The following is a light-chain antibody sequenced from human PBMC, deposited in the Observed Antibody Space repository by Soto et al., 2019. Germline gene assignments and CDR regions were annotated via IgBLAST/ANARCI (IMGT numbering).Light chain of an antibody. CDR3: MQALQTWT. J-gene: IGKJ1*01. CDR1: HSLLHINGYNY. Sequence: DIVMTQPPLSLPVTPGEPASISCRSSHSLLHINGYNYLDWYLQKPGQSPQLLIYLGSSRASGVPDRFSGSESGTDFTLNISRVEAEDVGVYYCMQALQTWTFGQGTKVDI. CDR2: LGS. V-gene: IGKV2-28*01.